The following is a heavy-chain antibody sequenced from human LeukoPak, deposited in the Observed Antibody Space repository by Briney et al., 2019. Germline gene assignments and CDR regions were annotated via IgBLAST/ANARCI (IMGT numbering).Heavy chain of an antibody. CDR1: GGSISSGGYS. CDR2: IHTSGST. Sequence: SETLSLTCTVSGGSISSGGYSWSWIRQPAGKGLEWIGHIHTSGSTNYNPSLKSRVTISVDTSKNQFSLELYSVTTADTAVYYCARDPHVAVAGYDYWGRGTLVIVSS. V-gene: IGHV4-61*09. D-gene: IGHD6-19*01. J-gene: IGHJ4*02. CDR3: ARDPHVAVAGYDY.